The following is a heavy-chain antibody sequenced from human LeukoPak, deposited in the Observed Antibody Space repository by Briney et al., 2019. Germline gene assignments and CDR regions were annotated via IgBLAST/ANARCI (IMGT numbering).Heavy chain of an antibody. CDR1: GYTFTSYA. D-gene: IGHD3-9*01. CDR2: INAGNGNT. V-gene: IGHV1-3*01. J-gene: IGHJ3*02. Sequence: ASVKVSCKASGYTFTSYAMHWVRQAPGQRLEWMGWINAGNGNTKYSQKFQGRVTITRDTSASTAYVELSSLRSEDTAVYYCARDSYYDILTGYNDAFDIRGQGTMVTVSS. CDR3: ARDSYYDILTGYNDAFDI.